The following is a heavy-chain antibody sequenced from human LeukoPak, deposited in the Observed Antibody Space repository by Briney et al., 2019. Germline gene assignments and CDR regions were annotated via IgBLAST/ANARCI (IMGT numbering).Heavy chain of an antibody. CDR1: GGPFSGYF. CDR3: ARRHYYNLGSFPFDF. V-gene: IGHV4-34*01. CDR2: IHNSGTT. D-gene: IGHD3-10*01. J-gene: IGHJ4*02. Sequence: SETLSLTCAVSGGPFSGYFWSWIRQSSGKGLEWIWEIHNSGTTNYNPSLNSRVTISEDTSKNQFYLNLSSVTAADTAVYYCARRHYYNLGSFPFDFWGQGTLVTVS.